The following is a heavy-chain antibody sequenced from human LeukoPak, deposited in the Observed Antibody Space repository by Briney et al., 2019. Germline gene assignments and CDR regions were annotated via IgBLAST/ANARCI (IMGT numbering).Heavy chain of an antibody. CDR3: ARDLKDDGFGAEGSLDF. V-gene: IGHV1-2*02. CDR1: GYTFTSIY. CDR2: IDPNNGAT. Sequence: ASVKVSCKALGYTFTSIYVIWVRQAPGQGPEWVGWIDPNNGATYYAQQFQGRVTMARDTSSTTVYMELDSLTSDDTAVYYCARDLKDDGFGAEGSLDFWGQGTLVTVSS. D-gene: IGHD3-10*01. J-gene: IGHJ4*02.